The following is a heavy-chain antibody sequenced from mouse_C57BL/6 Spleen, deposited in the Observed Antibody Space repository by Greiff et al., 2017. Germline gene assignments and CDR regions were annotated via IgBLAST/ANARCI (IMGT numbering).Heavy chain of an antibody. V-gene: IGHV1-55*01. CDR1: GYTFTSYW. CDR2: IYPGSGST. J-gene: IGHJ1*03. CDR3: ARMTLRYFDF. Sequence: QVQLQQPGAELVKPGASVKMSCKASGYTFTSYWITWVKQRPGQGLEWIGDIYPGSGSTNYNEKFKSKATLTVDTSSSPAYVHLSSLTSEYSAVYYCARMTLRYFDFWGTGTTVTVSS.